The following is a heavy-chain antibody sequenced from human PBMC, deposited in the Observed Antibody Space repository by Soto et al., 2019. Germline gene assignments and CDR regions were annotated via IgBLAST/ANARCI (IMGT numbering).Heavy chain of an antibody. D-gene: IGHD1-26*01. Sequence: SETLSLTCTVSGGSISSYYGSWIRQPPGKGLEWIGYIYYSGSTNYNPSLKSRVTISVDTSKNQFSLKLSSVTAADTAVYYCARRYGSAIDYWGQGTLVTVSS. V-gene: IGHV4-59*08. CDR1: GGSISSYY. J-gene: IGHJ4*02. CDR2: IYYSGST. CDR3: ARRYGSAIDY.